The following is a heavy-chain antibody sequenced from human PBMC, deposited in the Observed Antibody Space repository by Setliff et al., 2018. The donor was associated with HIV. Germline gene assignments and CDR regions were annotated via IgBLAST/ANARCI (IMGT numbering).Heavy chain of an antibody. V-gene: IGHV4-4*07. J-gene: IGHJ6*03. Sequence: SETLSLTCTVSGGSISTHHFWSWIRQPAGKGLEWIGRFRPSGNAYYRDPYYNPSLKSRVTMSVDTSKNQFFLNLTSVTAADTAVYYRARAEDTAMDDYHYMDVWGRGTTVT. CDR2: FRPSGNA. D-gene: IGHD5-18*01. CDR3: ARAEDTAMDDYHYMDV. CDR1: GGSISTHH.